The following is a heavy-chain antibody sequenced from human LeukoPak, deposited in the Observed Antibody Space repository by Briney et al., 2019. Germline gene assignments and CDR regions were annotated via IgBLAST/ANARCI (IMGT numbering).Heavy chain of an antibody. D-gene: IGHD1-26*01. CDR1: GGSISSSSYY. CDR2: IYYSGST. Sequence: SETLSLTCTVSGGSISSSSYYWGWIRQPPGKGLEWIGSIYYSGSTYYNPSLKSRVTISVDTSKNQFSLKLSSVTAADTAVYYCARESPRIVGATPFDYWGQGTLVTVSS. CDR3: ARESPRIVGATPFDY. V-gene: IGHV4-39*07. J-gene: IGHJ4*02.